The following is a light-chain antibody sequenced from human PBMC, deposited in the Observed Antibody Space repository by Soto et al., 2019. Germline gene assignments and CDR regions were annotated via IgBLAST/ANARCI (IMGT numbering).Light chain of an antibody. V-gene: IGKV3-20*01. CDR3: QQYASSPPT. CDR2: GAS. CDR1: QRISRY. J-gene: IGKJ1*01. Sequence: ILLTQSPGTLSLSPGERTTLSCRAIQRISRYLAWYQQKPGQGPRLLLYGASSRATGTPDRFSDSGYGKDFNLTINRLEPEEFARYYCQQYASSPPTLGQGTKLEIK.